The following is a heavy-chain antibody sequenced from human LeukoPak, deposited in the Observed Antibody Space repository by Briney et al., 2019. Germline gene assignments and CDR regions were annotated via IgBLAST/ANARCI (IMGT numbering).Heavy chain of an antibody. J-gene: IGHJ5*02. Sequence: ASETLSLTCTVSGGSISSGGYYWSWIRQHPGKGLEWIGYIYYSGSTYCNPSLKSRVTISVDTSKNQFSLKLSSVTAADTAVYYCARGVTTVTLFDPWGQGTLVTVSS. CDR1: GGSISSGGYY. D-gene: IGHD4-17*01. CDR3: ARGVTTVTLFDP. V-gene: IGHV4-31*03. CDR2: IYYSGST.